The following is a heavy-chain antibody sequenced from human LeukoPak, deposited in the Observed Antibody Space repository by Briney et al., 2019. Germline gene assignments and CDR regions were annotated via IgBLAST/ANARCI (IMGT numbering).Heavy chain of an antibody. CDR2: ISGSGGST. D-gene: IGHD3-3*01. J-gene: IGHJ5*02. CDR3: AKDPPSYYDFWSGSNWFDH. CDR1: GFTFSSYA. Sequence: GGSLRLSCAASGFTFSSYAMSWVRQAPGKGLEWVSAISGSGGSTYYADSVKGRFTISRDNSKNTLYLQMNSLRAEDTAVYYCAKDPPSYYDFWSGSNWFDHWGQGTLVTVSS. V-gene: IGHV3-23*01.